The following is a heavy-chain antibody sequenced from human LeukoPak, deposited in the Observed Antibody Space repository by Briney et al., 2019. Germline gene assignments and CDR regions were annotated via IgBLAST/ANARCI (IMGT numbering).Heavy chain of an antibody. J-gene: IGHJ6*02. CDR3: AKDYRRTTADDMGYYGMDV. V-gene: IGHV3-9*01. D-gene: IGHD1-1*01. Sequence: GGSLRLSCSASGFIFDDYGMHWVRQAPGKGLEWVSGVNWSGDSMGYADSVKGRFTISRDNAKTSVYLQMNSLKTEDTALYFCAKDYRRTTADDMGYYGMDVWGQGTTVTVSS. CDR1: GFIFDDYG. CDR2: VNWSGDSM.